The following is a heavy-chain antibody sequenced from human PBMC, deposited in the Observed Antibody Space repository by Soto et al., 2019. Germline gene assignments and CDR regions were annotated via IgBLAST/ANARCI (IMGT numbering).Heavy chain of an antibody. CDR1: GFSLSTSGVG. V-gene: IGHV2-5*02. CDR3: AHSFGIDLTLGWFDP. CDR2: IYWDDDK. Sequence: QITLKESGPTLVKPTQTLTLTCTFSGFSLSTSGVGVGWIRQPPGKALEWLALIYWDDDKRYSPSLKSRLTLTKDTSKNQVVLTMTNMDPVDTATYYCAHSFGIDLTLGWFDPWGQGTLVTVSS. D-gene: IGHD1-26*01. J-gene: IGHJ5*02.